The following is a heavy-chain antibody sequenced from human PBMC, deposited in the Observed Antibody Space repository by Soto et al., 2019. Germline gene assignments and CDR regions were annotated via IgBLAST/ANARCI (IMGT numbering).Heavy chain of an antibody. V-gene: IGHV4-39*01. Sequence: SETLSLTCTVSGGSISSSSYYWGWIRQPPGKGLEWIGSIYYSGSTYYNPSLKSRVTISVDTSKNQFSLKLSSVTAADTAVYYCARGLRYYYGSGSYYNDYWGQGTLVTVS. CDR1: GGSISSSSYY. CDR3: ARGLRYYYGSGSYYNDY. D-gene: IGHD3-10*01. CDR2: IYYSGST. J-gene: IGHJ4*02.